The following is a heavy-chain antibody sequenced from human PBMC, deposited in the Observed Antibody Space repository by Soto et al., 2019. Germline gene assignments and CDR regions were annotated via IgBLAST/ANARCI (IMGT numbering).Heavy chain of an antibody. CDR3: ARDPWAADY. Sequence: EVQLVESGGGLVQPGGSLRLSCAASGFTVSTKYMSWVRKAPGKGLEWGSVINSGGSTFYEDSVRGRFTISRDNSKNTVNLQMNSLRAEDTAVYYCARDPWAADYWGQGTLVTVSS. V-gene: IGHV3-66*01. CDR1: GFTVSTKY. CDR2: INSGGST. D-gene: IGHD3-16*01. J-gene: IGHJ4*02.